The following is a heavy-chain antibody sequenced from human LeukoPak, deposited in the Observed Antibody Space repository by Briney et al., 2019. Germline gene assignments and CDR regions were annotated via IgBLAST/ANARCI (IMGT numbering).Heavy chain of an antibody. V-gene: IGHV3-23*01. CDR3: AKTYYYDSSGYYFAYYYYYMDV. J-gene: IGHJ6*03. CDR1: GFTFSSYG. CDR2: ISGSGGST. Sequence: PGGTLRLSCAASGFTFSSYGMSWVRQAPGKGLEWVSAISGSGGSTYYADSVKGRFTISRDNSKNTLYLQMNSLRAEDTAVYYCAKTYYYDSSGYYFAYYYYYMDVWGKGTTVTISS. D-gene: IGHD3-22*01.